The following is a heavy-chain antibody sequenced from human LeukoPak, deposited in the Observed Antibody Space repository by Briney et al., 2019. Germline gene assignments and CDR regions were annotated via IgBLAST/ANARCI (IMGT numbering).Heavy chain of an antibody. CDR2: IIPIFGIA. CDR1: GGTFSSYA. J-gene: IGHJ6*02. D-gene: IGHD2-15*01. Sequence: GASVKVSCKASGGTFSSYAISWVRQAPGQGLEWMGRIIPIFGIANYAQKLQGRVTITADKSTSTAYMELSSLRSEDTAVYYCARDRPLHLLQLSLQNGMDVWGQGTTVTVSS. V-gene: IGHV1-69*04. CDR3: ARDRPLHLLQLSLQNGMDV.